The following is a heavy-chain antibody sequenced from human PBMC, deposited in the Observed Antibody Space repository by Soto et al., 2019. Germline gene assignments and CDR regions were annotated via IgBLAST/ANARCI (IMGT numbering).Heavy chain of an antibody. Sequence: QVQLVQSGDEVKRPGSSVKVSCKSSGDTFSFYSINWVRQAPGLGLEWMGRVNPILSLSNYAQRFQGRVTMTADKSTSTAYMVISSLRSEDTAIYYCATSYGSGYRAFDYWGQGAQVIVSS. CDR1: GDTFSFYS. V-gene: IGHV1-69*02. J-gene: IGHJ4*02. CDR2: VNPILSLS. CDR3: ATSYGSGYRAFDY. D-gene: IGHD3-10*01.